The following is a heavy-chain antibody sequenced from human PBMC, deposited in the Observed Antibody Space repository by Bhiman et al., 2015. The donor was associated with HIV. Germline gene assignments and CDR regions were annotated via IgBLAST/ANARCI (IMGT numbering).Heavy chain of an antibody. V-gene: IGHV3-23*01. CDR2: ISGNGIYT. J-gene: IGHJ4*02. CDR1: GFTFSSYG. Sequence: EVQLLESGGGLIQPGGSLRLSCAASGFTFSSYGMNWVRQAPGKGLEWVSVISGNGIYTNYADSVKGRFTISRDNSKNTLYLQMNSLRAEDTAVYYCAKDRVGYFDSIFDYWGQGTLVTVSS. D-gene: IGHD3-22*01. CDR3: AKDRVGYFDSIFDY.